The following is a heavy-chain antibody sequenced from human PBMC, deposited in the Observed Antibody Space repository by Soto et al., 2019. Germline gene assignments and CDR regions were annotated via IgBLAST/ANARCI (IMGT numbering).Heavy chain of an antibody. V-gene: IGHV3-23*01. J-gene: IGHJ4*02. CDR2: LTADSDDT. D-gene: IGHD1-1*01. Sequence: EVQLLESGGTLVQPGGSLRLSCVASGFTFSTHTMNWVRQAPGKGLEWVSRLTADSDDTSYADSIKGRFTISRYNSKNTLYLQMNSLRADDTSIYYCANGLDRPSLDFWGQGALVTVSS. CDR1: GFTFSTHT. CDR3: ANGLDRPSLDF.